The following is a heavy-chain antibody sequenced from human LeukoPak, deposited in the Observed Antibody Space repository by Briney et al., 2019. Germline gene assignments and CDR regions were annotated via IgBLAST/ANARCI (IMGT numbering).Heavy chain of an antibody. CDR1: GGTFSSYA. D-gene: IGHD3-9*01. CDR3: AAEGDILTGNEATPAAFDI. J-gene: IGHJ3*02. V-gene: IGHV1-69*04. Sequence: SVTVSCKSSGGTFSSYAISWVRQAPGQGLEWMGRIIPILGIANYAQKFQGRVTITADKSTSTAYMELSSLRSEDTAVYYCAAEGDILTGNEATPAAFDIWGQGTMVTVSS. CDR2: IIPILGIA.